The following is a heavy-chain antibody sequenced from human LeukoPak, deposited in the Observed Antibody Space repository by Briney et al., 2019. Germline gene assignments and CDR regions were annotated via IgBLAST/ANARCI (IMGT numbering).Heavy chain of an antibody. D-gene: IGHD2-15*01. V-gene: IGHV4-34*01. Sequence: PSETLSLTCAVYGGSLSAYYWSWIRQPPGKGLEWIGEVNHSGCANYNPSLKSRVTMSVDTSKNQFSLQLSSVTAADTAVYYCARSPRYCSGGSCYFLHYWGQGTLVTVSS. CDR2: VNHSGCA. CDR1: GGSLSAYY. J-gene: IGHJ4*02. CDR3: ARSPRYCSGGSCYFLHY.